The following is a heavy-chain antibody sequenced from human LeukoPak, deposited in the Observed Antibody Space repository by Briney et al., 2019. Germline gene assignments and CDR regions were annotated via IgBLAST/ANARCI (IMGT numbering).Heavy chain of an antibody. J-gene: IGHJ2*01. Sequence: ASVKVSCKASGYTFTGYYMHWVRQAPGQGLEWMGWINPNGGDTYYAQKFQGRVTVTRDTSISTAYMELSSLRSDDTAVYYCARVSHGNFWYFDLWGRGTLVTVSS. CDR3: ARVSHGNFWYFDL. D-gene: IGHD1-7*01. CDR1: GYTFTGYY. V-gene: IGHV1-2*02. CDR2: INPNGGDT.